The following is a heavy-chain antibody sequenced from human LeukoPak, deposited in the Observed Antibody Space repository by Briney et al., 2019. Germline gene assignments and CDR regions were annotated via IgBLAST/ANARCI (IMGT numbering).Heavy chain of an antibody. Sequence: GGSLRLSCAASGFTFSNAWMSWVRQAPGKGLEWVGRIKSKTDGGTTDYAAPVKGRFTISRGDSKNTLYLQMNSLKTEDTAVYYCTTLPSRGYYYFDYWGQGTLVTVSS. J-gene: IGHJ4*02. CDR1: GFTFSNAW. CDR2: IKSKTDGGTT. V-gene: IGHV3-15*01. CDR3: TTLPSRGYYYFDY. D-gene: IGHD3-22*01.